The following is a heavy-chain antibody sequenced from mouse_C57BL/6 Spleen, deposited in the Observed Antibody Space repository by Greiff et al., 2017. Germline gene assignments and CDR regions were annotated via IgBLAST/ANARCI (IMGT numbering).Heavy chain of an antibody. Sequence: QVQLQQSGAELARPGASVKLSCKASGYTFTSYGISWVKQRTGQGLEWIGEIYPRSGNTYYNEKFKGKATLTADKSSSTAYMELRSLTSEDSAVYFCARSIGTGTSHYYYAMDYWGQGTSVTVSS. V-gene: IGHV1-81*01. D-gene: IGHD4-1*01. CDR3: ARSIGTGTSHYYYAMDY. J-gene: IGHJ4*01. CDR1: GYTFTSYG. CDR2: IYPRSGNT.